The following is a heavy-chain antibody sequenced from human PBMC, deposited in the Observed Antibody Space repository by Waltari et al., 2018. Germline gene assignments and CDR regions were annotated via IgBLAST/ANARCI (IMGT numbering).Heavy chain of an antibody. CDR1: GGTFSSYT. CDR2: IRTIFGTA. Sequence: QVQLVQSGAEVKKPGSSVKISCKASGGTFSSYTISWVRQAPGQGLEWMGRIRTIFGTANDAQKFQGRVTITADESTSTAYMELSSLRSEDTAVYYCASSGLYGIYFDYWGQGTLVTVSS. CDR3: ASSGLYGIYFDY. D-gene: IGHD6-19*01. J-gene: IGHJ4*02. V-gene: IGHV1-69*08.